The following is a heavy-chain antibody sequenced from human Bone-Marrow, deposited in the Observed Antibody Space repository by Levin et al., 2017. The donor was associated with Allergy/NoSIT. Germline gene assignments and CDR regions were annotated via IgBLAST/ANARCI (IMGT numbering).Heavy chain of an antibody. CDR1: GASITTYY. CDR3: ARDGTSSLSDYYYGMDV. CDR2: VYHSGTM. V-gene: IGHV4-59*01. J-gene: IGHJ6*02. Sequence: SQTLSLTCTVSGASITTYYWSWIRQPPGKGLEWIGYVYHSGTMKYNPSLKSRVTISLDTSKNQFSLRLSSVTAADTAVYYCARDGTSSLSDYYYGMDVWGQGNTVTVSS. D-gene: IGHD6-6*01.